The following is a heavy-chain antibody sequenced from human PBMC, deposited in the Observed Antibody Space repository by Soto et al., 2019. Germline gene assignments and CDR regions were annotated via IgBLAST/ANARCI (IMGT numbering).Heavy chain of an antibody. D-gene: IGHD2-21*02. J-gene: IGHJ6*02. CDR1: GGSISYEYYH. V-gene: IGHV4-30-4*08. CDR2: IHYSGSI. Sequence: QVQLQQSGPGLVKPSQTLSLTCTVSGGSISYEYYHWTWIRQSPGKGLEWIGYIHYSGSIIYNPSFKSRVTISVDTSKNQFSLQRSSVTAADTAVYFCAREDDGGDRDYYGLDGWGQGTTVTVSS. CDR3: AREDDGGDRDYYGLDG.